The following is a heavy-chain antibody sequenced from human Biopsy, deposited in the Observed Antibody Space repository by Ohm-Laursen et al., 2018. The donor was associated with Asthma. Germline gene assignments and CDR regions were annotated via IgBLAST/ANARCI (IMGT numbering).Heavy chain of an antibody. Sequence: LRLSCSASGFTFSNYGVHWVRQAPGKGLDWVAVISFDGSNKNYTDSVKGRFTISRDNSRNTPHLQMNSLRAEDTAVYYCAKDVFPGWELRRGPDYWGQGTLVTVSS. CDR3: AKDVFPGWELRRGPDY. J-gene: IGHJ4*02. V-gene: IGHV3-30*18. CDR2: ISFDGSNK. CDR1: GFTFSNYG. D-gene: IGHD1-26*01.